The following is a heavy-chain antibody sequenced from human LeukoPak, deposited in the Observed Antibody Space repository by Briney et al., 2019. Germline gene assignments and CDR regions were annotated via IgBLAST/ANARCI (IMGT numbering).Heavy chain of an antibody. J-gene: IGHJ6*01. CDR1: GGSISSYY. CDR3: ARSPYYSSGVYYYYGMDV. Sequence: PSETLSLTCTVSGGSISSYYWSWIRQPPGKGLEWIGYINYSGSTNYNPSLKSRVTISVDTSKNQFSLKLSSVTAADTAVYYCARSPYYSSGVYYYYGMDVWGQGTTVTVSS. CDR2: INYSGST. V-gene: IGHV4-59*08. D-gene: IGHD3-10*01.